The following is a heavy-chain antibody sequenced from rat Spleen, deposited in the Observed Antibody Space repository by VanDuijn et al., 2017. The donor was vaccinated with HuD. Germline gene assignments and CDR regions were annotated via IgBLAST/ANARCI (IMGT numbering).Heavy chain of an antibody. Sequence: EVQLVESDGGLVQPGRSLKLSCAVSGFTFKNYVMAWVRQAPTKGLEWVATISSDGGRNFYRDSVKGRFTISRDNAKNTLYLQMDSLRSEDTATYVCAKEGDGGYSSYPNWFAYWGQGTLVTVSS. CDR1: GFTFKNYV. V-gene: IGHV5-29*01. CDR2: ISSDGGRN. CDR3: AKEGDGGYSSYPNWFAY. D-gene: IGHD1-8*01. J-gene: IGHJ3*01.